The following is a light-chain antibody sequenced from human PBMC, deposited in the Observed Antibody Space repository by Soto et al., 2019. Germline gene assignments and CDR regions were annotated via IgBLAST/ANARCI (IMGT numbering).Light chain of an antibody. J-gene: IGKJ5*01. CDR2: KVS. CDR3: MQGTHWPIT. Sequence: DVLMTQSPLSLPVTLGQPASTSCGFNRSLVQSDGIAYFSWFQQRPGRSPRRLIYKVSNRDSGVPARFSGSGSGTDFALKISRVEAEDVGVYYCMQGTHWPITFGQGTRLEIK. CDR1: RSLVQSDGIAY. V-gene: IGKV2-30*02.